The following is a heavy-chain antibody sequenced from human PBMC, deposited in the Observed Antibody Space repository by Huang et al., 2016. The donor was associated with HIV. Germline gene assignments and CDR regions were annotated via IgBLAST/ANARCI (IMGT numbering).Heavy chain of an antibody. D-gene: IGHD3-16*01. J-gene: IGHJ3*01. CDR1: GGSVNSGYYY. Sequence: QLQLQESGPGLVRPSETLSLTCSVSGGSVNSGYYYWGWIRQPPGKGLEWSASVFDVGNTFYNPSLKSRVSMSVDTSKKRFSLNLSSVTAADTAVYFCARLPFDYVWGTQRQTALDELNVWGQGTMVTVSS. V-gene: IGHV4-39*01. CDR2: VFDVGNT. CDR3: ARLPFDYVWGTQRQTALDELNV.